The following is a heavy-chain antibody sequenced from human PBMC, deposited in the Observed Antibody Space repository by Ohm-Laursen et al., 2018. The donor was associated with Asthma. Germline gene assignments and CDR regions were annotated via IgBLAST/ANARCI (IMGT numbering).Heavy chain of an antibody. CDR3: ARGLDYGSGNYYFDY. D-gene: IGHD3-10*01. V-gene: IGHV1-8*02. J-gene: IGHJ4*02. CDR1: GYTFTGYY. CDR2: MTPNSGNT. Sequence: AASVKVSCKASGYTFTGYYMHWVRQATGQGLEWMGWMTPNSGNTGYAQKFQGRVTMTRNTSISTAYMELSTLRSEDTAVYYCARGLDYGSGNYYFDYWGQGTLVTVSS.